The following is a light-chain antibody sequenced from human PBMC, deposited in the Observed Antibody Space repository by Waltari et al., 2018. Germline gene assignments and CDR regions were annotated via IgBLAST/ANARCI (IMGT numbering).Light chain of an antibody. CDR2: KNN. Sequence: QSVLTQPPSASGTPGQRVTISCSGSSSNIESNYVYWYQQFPGTAPKDLMFKNNQRPSGVSDRFSASKSGASASLAVSGLRSDDEADYYCGTWDDSLSRPVFGGGTKLTVL. CDR3: GTWDDSLSRPV. CDR1: SSNIESNY. J-gene: IGLJ3*02. V-gene: IGLV1-47*01.